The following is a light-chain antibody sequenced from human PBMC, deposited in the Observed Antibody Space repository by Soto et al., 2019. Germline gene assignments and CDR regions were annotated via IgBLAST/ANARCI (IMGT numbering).Light chain of an antibody. J-gene: IGLJ1*01. CDR1: SSDVGSYNL. CDR2: DVY. CDR3: CSYAGSSTYV. Sequence: QSALTQPASVSGSPGQSITISCTGTSSDVGSYNLGSWYQQHPGKAPKLIIYDVYTRPSGVSNRFSGSKSGNTASLPISWLQAEDEADYYCCSYAGSSTYVFGTGTKLTVL. V-gene: IGLV2-23*02.